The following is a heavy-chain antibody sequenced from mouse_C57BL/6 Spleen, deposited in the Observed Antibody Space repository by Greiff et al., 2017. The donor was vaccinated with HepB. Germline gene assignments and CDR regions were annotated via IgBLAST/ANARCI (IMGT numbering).Heavy chain of an antibody. Sequence: QVQLQQPGAELVRPGSSVKLSCKASGYTFTSYWMHWVKQRPIQGLEWIGNIDPSDSETHYNQKFKDKATLTVDKSSSTAYMQLSSLTSVDSAVYYWARSLNYVSRGNYAMDYWGQGTSVTVSS. V-gene: IGHV1-52*01. CDR3: ARSLNYVSRGNYAMDY. J-gene: IGHJ4*01. CDR1: GYTFTSYW. CDR2: IDPSDSET. D-gene: IGHD1-1*01.